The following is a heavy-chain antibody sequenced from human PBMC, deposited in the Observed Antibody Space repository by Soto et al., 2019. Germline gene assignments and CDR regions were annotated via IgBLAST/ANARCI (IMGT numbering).Heavy chain of an antibody. Sequence: QVQLVESGGGVVQPGRSLRLSCAASGFTFSSYGMHWVRQAPGKGLEWVAVIWYDGSNKYYADSVKGRFTISRDNSKNTLCLQMNSLRAEDTAVYYCARDRYCSGGSCYSSAFDIWGQGTMVTVSS. J-gene: IGHJ3*02. V-gene: IGHV3-33*01. CDR2: IWYDGSNK. D-gene: IGHD2-15*01. CDR1: GFTFSSYG. CDR3: ARDRYCSGGSCYSSAFDI.